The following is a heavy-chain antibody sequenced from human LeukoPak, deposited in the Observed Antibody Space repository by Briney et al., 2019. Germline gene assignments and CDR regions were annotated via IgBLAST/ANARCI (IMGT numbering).Heavy chain of an antibody. J-gene: IGHJ4*02. Sequence: SETLSLTCTVSGGSISSSSYYWGWIRQPPGKGLEWIGSIFYSGSTYYNPSLKSRVTISVDTSKNQFSLKLSSVTAADTAVYYCARQTEWLRLLSFDYWGQGTLVTVSS. CDR3: ARQTEWLRLLSFDY. D-gene: IGHD5-12*01. V-gene: IGHV4-39*01. CDR2: IFYSGST. CDR1: GGSISSSSYY.